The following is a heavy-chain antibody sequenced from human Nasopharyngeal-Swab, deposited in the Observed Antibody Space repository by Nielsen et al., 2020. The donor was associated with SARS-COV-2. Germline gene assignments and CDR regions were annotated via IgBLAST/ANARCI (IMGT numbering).Heavy chain of an antibody. Sequence: GGSLRLSCAASGFTFSDYYMSWIRQAPGKGLEWVSYISSSGSTIYYADSVKGRFTISRDNAKNSLYLQMNSLRAEDTAVYYCAGDIVLNGTTYYYYGMDVWGQGTTVTVSS. CDR1: GFTFSDYY. V-gene: IGHV3-11*01. CDR3: AGDIVLNGTTYYYYGMDV. D-gene: IGHD1-7*01. CDR2: ISSSGSTI. J-gene: IGHJ6*02.